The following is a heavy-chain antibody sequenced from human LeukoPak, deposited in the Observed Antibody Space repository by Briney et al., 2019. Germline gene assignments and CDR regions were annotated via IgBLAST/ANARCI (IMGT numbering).Heavy chain of an antibody. J-gene: IGHJ4*02. V-gene: IGHV3-53*01. CDR1: GFTVSSSY. Sequence: GGSLRLSCAASGFTVSSSYLSWVRQAPGKGLDWVSTIHSGGNTYYADSVKGRFTISRDNSKNTLYLQMNSLRAEDTAVYYCARVAEYNYDYFDFWGQGTLVTVFS. CDR3: ARVAEYNYDYFDF. CDR2: IHSGGNT. D-gene: IGHD5-18*01.